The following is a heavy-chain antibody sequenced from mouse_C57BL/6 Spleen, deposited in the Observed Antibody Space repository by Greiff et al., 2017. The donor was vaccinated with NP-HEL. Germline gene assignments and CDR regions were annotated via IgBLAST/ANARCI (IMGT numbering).Heavy chain of an antibody. V-gene: IGHV5-16*01. D-gene: IGHD1-1*01. J-gene: IGHJ4*01. CDR1: GFTFSDYY. Sequence: VQLQESEGGLVQPGSSMKLSCTASGFTFSDYYMAWVRQVPEKGLEWVANINYDGSSTYYLDSLKSRFIISRDNANNILYLQMSSLKSEDTATYYCARDRYYGRNYYAMDYWGQGTSVTVSS. CDR2: INYDGSST. CDR3: ARDRYYGRNYYAMDY.